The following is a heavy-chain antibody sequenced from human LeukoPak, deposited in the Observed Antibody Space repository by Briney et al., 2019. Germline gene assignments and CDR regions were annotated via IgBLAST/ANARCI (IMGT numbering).Heavy chain of an antibody. CDR3: AKDREIYSGSYYYFDY. J-gene: IGHJ4*02. CDR1: GFTFSSYA. V-gene: IGHV3-23*01. CDR2: ITGSTNRT. Sequence: GGSLRLSCAASGFTFSSYAMSWVRQAPGKGLEWVSTITGSTNRTYYADSVKGRFTISRDNSKNTVYLQMSSLRAEDTAVYYCAKDREIYSGSYYYFDYWGQGTLVTVSS. D-gene: IGHD1-26*01.